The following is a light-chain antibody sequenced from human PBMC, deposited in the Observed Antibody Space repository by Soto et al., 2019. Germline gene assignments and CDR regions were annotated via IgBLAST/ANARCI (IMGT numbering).Light chain of an antibody. CDR1: QNIGKH. CDR2: AAS. Sequence: DVQMTQSPSSLSASVGDRVTISCRSSQNIGKHLNWYQHKPGRAPKLLIYAASTLQSEVPSRVSGSGSGTDFTLTISGLQLVDFATYSCQHSHSAPLCFGGGSKVEIK. CDR3: QHSHSAPLC. V-gene: IGKV1-39*01. J-gene: IGKJ4*01.